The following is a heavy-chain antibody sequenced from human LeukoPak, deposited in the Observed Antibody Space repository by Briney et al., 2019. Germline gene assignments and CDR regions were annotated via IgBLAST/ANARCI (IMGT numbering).Heavy chain of an antibody. CDR1: GFTFSSYA. D-gene: IGHD4-23*01. CDR2: ISGSGGST. V-gene: IGHV3-23*01. Sequence: GGSLRLSCAASGFTFSSYAMSWVRQAPGKGLEWVSAISGSGGSTYYAYSVKGRFTIARDNSNNTLYLQMKSLRAEDTAVYYCATESVAVTDYYYMDVWGKGTTVTVSS. CDR3: ATESVAVTDYYYMDV. J-gene: IGHJ6*03.